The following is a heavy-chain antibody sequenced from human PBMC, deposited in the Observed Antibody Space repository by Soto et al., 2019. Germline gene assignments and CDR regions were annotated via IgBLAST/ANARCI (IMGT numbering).Heavy chain of an antibody. J-gene: IGHJ5*02. CDR3: ARGIVVVPAAPLGSWFDP. V-gene: IGHV4-34*01. CDR2: INHSGST. D-gene: IGHD2-2*01. Sequence: NPSETLSLTCAVYGGSSSGYYWSWIRQPPGKGLEWIGEINHSGSTNYNPSLKSRVTISVDTSKNQFSLKLSSVTAADTAVYYCARGIVVVPAAPLGSWFDPWGQGTLVTVSS. CDR1: GGSSSGYY.